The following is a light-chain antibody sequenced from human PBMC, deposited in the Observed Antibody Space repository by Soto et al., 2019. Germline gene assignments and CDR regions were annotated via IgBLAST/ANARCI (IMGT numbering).Light chain of an antibody. CDR2: DVS. CDR3: SSYTSSSTLVV. V-gene: IGLV2-14*03. J-gene: IGLJ1*01. CDR1: SSDIGGYNY. Sequence: QSVLTQPASVSGSPGQSITVSCTGTSSDIGGYNYVSWYQQYPGEAPKVIIYDVSDRPSGVSNRFSGSKSGNTASLTISGLQTEDEAAYYCSSYTSSSTLVVFGTGTKVTVL.